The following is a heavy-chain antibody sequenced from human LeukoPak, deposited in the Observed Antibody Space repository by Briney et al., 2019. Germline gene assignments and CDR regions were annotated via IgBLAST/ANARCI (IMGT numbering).Heavy chain of an antibody. J-gene: IGHJ4*02. CDR2: ISSSSSYI. CDR3: ARGDYGEFFFDY. Sequence: GGSLRLSCAASGFTFSSYSMNWVRQAPGKGLGWVSSISSSSSYIYYADSVKGRFTISRDNAKNSLYLQMNSLRAEDTAVYYCARGDYGEFFFDYWGQGTLVTVSS. V-gene: IGHV3-21*01. CDR1: GFTFSSYS. D-gene: IGHD4-17*01.